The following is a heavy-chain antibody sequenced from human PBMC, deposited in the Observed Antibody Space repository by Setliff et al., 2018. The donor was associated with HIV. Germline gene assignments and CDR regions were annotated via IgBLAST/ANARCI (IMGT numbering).Heavy chain of an antibody. CDR1: GFSFSTYS. CDR3: VKDELGSYSSGWFFDQ. V-gene: IGHV3-23*01. CDR2: LSATGVTT. Sequence: GSLRLSCVASGFSFSTYSMSWVRQGPGKGLEWVSGLSATGVTTHYADSVKGRSTISRDNSKDTLYLQLNSLRAEDTAVYYCVKDELGSYSSGWFFDQWGQGTLVTVSS. D-gene: IGHD6-19*01. J-gene: IGHJ4*02.